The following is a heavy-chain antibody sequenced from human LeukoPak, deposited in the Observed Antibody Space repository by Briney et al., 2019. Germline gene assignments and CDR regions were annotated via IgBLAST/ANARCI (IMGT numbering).Heavy chain of an antibody. CDR2: ISANGGSA. CDR3: ARGGGLYQLSTPHALDI. V-gene: IGHV3-64*01. CDR1: GFTFSSYA. Sequence: GGSLRLSCAASGFTFSSYAMHWVRQAPGKGLEYVSVISANGGSAYYENSVKGRFTISRDKSKNILYLQMDSLRPEDMGVYYCARGGGLYQLSTPHALDIWGQGTMVTVSS. J-gene: IGHJ3*02. D-gene: IGHD2-2*01.